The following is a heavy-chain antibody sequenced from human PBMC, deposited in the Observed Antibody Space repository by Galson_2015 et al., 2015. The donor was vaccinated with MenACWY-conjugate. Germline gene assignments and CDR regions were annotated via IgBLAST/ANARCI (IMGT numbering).Heavy chain of an antibody. CDR1: GFTFSSYW. V-gene: IGHV3-7*03. Sequence: SLRLSCAASGFTFSSYWMSWVRQAPGKGLEWVAHIKQDGSVKYYVDSVKGRFTISRDNAKNSLYLQMNSLRAEDTAVYYCARPRAGRLWSGPWDWAFDIWGQGTMVTVSS. J-gene: IGHJ3*02. CDR3: ARPRAGRLWSGPWDWAFDI. D-gene: IGHD5-18*01. CDR2: IKQDGSVK.